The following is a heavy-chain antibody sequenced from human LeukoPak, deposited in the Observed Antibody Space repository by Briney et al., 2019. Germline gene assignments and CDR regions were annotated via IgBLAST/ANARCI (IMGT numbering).Heavy chain of an antibody. D-gene: IGHD2-2*01. CDR2: INSDGSST. Sequence: SGGSLRLSCAASGFTFSSYWMHWVRHAPGKGLVWVSRINSDGSSTSYADSVKGRFTISRDNVKNTLYLQMNSLRAEDTAVYYCARGRAVVPAARKPHDAFDIWGQGTMVTVSS. V-gene: IGHV3-74*01. J-gene: IGHJ3*02. CDR3: ARGRAVVPAARKPHDAFDI. CDR1: GFTFSSYW.